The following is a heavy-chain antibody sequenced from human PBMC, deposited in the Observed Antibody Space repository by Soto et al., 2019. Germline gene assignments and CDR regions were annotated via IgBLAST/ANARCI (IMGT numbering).Heavy chain of an antibody. D-gene: IGHD5-18*01. Sequence: SETLSLTCTVSGGSISSYYLSWIRQPPGKGLEWIGYIYYSGSTNYNPSLKSRVTISVDTSKNQFSLKLSSVTAADTAVYYCVGYSYGYIDYWGQGTLVTVS. CDR1: GGSISSYY. J-gene: IGHJ4*02. V-gene: IGHV4-59*01. CDR2: IYYSGST. CDR3: VGYSYGYIDY.